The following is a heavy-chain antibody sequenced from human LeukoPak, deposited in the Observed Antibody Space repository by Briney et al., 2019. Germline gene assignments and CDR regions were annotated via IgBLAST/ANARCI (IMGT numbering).Heavy chain of an antibody. D-gene: IGHD2-15*01. J-gene: IGHJ4*02. CDR3: ARDYLLGYCSGGSCSERDY. CDR1: GVSFSGYY. CDR2: INHSGST. V-gene: IGHV4-34*01. Sequence: PSETLSLTCAVYGVSFSGYYWSWIRQPPGKGLEWIGEINHSGSTNYNPSLKSRVTISVDTSKNQFSLKLSSVTAADTAVYYCARDYLLGYCSGGSCSERDYWGQGTLVTVSS.